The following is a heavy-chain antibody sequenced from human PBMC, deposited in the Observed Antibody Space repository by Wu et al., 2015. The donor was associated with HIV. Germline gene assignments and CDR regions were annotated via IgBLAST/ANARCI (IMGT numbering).Heavy chain of an antibody. Sequence: QVHLVQSGAEVKKPGASVKVSCKASGYPFTSYGISWVRQAPGQGLEWMGWISTYNGNTDSAQKLQGRVTLTTDTSTSTAYMELRSLRSDDTAMYYCARVKGFIKGPSDVWGQGTLVTVSS. CDR1: GYPFTSYG. CDR3: ARVKGFIKGPSDV. V-gene: IGHV1-18*01. J-gene: IGHJ3*01. D-gene: IGHD3-10*01. CDR2: ISTYNGNT.